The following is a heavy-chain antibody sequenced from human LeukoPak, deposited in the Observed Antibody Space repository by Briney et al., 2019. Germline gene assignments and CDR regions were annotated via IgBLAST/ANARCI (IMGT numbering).Heavy chain of an antibody. J-gene: IGHJ4*02. CDR2: ISGSGLDT. D-gene: IGHD5/OR15-5a*01. V-gene: IGHV3-23*01. CDR1: GFTFDSYA. CDR3: AREREGSTLN. Sequence: GGSLRLSCAASGFTFDSYAVSWVRQAPGKGLEWVSAISGSGLDTYYADSVKSRFTVSRDNSKNTVYLQMNSLRAEDTAIYYCAREREGSTLNWGQGTLVTVSS.